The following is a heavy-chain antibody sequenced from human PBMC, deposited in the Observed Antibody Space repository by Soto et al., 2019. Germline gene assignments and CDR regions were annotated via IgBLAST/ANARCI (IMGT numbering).Heavy chain of an antibody. J-gene: IGHJ4*02. CDR1: GFSLSTNGVG. Sequence: QFTLRESGPTLVKPTQTLTLTCTFSGFSLSTNGVGEGWIRQPPGKALEWLALIYWDDDKHYSPALKNRLTVTKDSSKTQVVLTMTNMDPVDTATYYCAHTKTWVDSFDYWGQGALVTVSS. V-gene: IGHV2-5*02. CDR2: IYWDDDK. D-gene: IGHD1-26*01. CDR3: AHTKTWVDSFDY.